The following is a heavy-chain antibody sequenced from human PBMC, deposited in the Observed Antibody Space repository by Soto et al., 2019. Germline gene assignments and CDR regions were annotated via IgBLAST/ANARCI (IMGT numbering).Heavy chain of an antibody. CDR3: ARDRCSSTSCYGDY. Sequence: EVQLVESGGGLVQPGGSLRLSCAASGFTVSSNYMSWVRQAPGKGLEWVSVIYSGGSTYYADSVKGRFTISRYNSKNTLYLQMNSLRAEDTAVYYCARDRCSSTSCYGDYWGQGTLVTVSS. D-gene: IGHD2-2*01. V-gene: IGHV3-53*04. CDR2: IYSGGST. J-gene: IGHJ4*02. CDR1: GFTVSSNY.